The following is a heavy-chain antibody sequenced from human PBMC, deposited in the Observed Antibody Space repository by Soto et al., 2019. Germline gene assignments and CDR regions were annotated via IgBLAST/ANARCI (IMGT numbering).Heavy chain of an antibody. D-gene: IGHD4-17*01. Sequence: PSETLSLTCTVSGGPISSYYWSWIRQPPGKGLEWIGYIYYSGSTNYNPSLKSRVTISVDTSKNQFSLKLSSVTAADTAVYYCARGLWVYGDPENYFDYWGQGTLVTVSS. CDR2: IYYSGST. CDR1: GGPISSYY. J-gene: IGHJ4*02. V-gene: IGHV4-59*01. CDR3: ARGLWVYGDPENYFDY.